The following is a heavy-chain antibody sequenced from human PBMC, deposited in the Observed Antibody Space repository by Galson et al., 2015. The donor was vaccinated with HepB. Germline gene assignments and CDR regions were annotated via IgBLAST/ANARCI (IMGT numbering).Heavy chain of an antibody. CDR2: INNNGNT. Sequence: RQPAGKGLEWIGRINNNGNTNYNPSLKSRLTISVDTSKNQISLRLTSVTAADTAVYYCARKSADHTGFDSWGQGTLVTVSS. D-gene: IGHD1-14*01. CDR3: ARKSADHTGFDS. V-gene: IGHV4-4*07. J-gene: IGHJ4*02.